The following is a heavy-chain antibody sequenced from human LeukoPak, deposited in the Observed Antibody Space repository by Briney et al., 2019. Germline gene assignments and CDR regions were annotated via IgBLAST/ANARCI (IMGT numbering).Heavy chain of an antibody. CDR3: AKGQNVLRYFDWLSFFDY. V-gene: IGHV3-23*01. CDR2: ISGSGGST. CDR1: GFTFSSYG. D-gene: IGHD3-9*01. J-gene: IGHJ4*02. Sequence: GGSLRLSCAASGFTFSSYGMSWVRQAPGKGLEWVSAISGSGGSTYYADSVKGRFTISRDNSKNTLYLQMNSLRAEDTAVYYCAKGQNVLRYFDWLSFFDYWGQGTLVTVSS.